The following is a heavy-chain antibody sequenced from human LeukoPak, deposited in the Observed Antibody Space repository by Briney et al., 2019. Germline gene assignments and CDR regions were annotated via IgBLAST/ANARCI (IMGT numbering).Heavy chain of an antibody. D-gene: IGHD6-19*01. CDR3: ARGIAVAGYADYFDY. CDR2: IYYSGST. Sequence: PSETLSLTCTVSGGSISSYYWSWIRQPPGKGLEWIGYIYYSGSTNYNPSLKSRVTISVDTSKNQFSLKLSSVTAADTAVYYCARGIAVAGYADYFDYWGQGTLVTVSS. J-gene: IGHJ4*02. V-gene: IGHV4-59*01. CDR1: GGSISSYY.